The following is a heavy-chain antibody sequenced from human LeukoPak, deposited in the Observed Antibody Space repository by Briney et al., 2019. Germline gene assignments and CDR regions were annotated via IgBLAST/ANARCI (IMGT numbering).Heavy chain of an antibody. CDR2: INHSGSN. CDR3: ARGKYYCSGGTCAPPLDS. D-gene: IGHD2-15*01. Sequence: SETLSLTCAVNGGSFSGYYWTWVRQPPGKGLEWIGEINHSGSNIYNPSLKSRVTMPVDTTKNQVSLKVTSLTAADTAVYYCARGKYYCSGGTCAPPLDSWGQGTLVIVSS. CDR1: GGSFSGYY. J-gene: IGHJ4*02. V-gene: IGHV4-34*01.